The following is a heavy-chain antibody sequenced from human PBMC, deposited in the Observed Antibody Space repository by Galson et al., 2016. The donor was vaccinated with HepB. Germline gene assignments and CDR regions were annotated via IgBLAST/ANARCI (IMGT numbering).Heavy chain of an antibody. CDR3: ARRRGCDSTSCHYGMDV. V-gene: IGHV5-51*01. CDR1: GYNFTNYW. J-gene: IGHJ6*02. D-gene: IGHD2-2*01. CDR2: IYPGDSDT. Sequence: QSGAEVKKPGKSLKISCKGSGYNFTNYWIGWVRQMPGKGLELMGIIYPGDSDTKYSPSFQGQVTMSADKSISTAYLQWSSLRASDTAMYYCARRRGCDSTSCHYGMDVWGQGTTVTVSS.